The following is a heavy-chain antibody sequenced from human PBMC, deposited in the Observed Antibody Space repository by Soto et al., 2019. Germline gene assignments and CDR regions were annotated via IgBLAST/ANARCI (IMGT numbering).Heavy chain of an antibody. CDR3: ARELQGLYYFDY. CDR2: INAGNGNT. V-gene: IGHV1-3*01. J-gene: IGHJ4*02. Sequence: ASVKVSCKASGYTFISYAIHLVRQAPGQRLEWMGWINAGNGNTKYSQKFQGRVTITRDTSASTAYMELTSLRSEDTAVYYCARELQGLYYFDYWGQGTLVTAPQ. CDR1: GYTFISYA. D-gene: IGHD2-15*01.